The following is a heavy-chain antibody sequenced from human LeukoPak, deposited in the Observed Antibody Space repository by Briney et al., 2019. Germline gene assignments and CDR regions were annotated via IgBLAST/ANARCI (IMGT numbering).Heavy chain of an antibody. Sequence: KPSETLSLTCAVYGGSFSGYYWSWIRQPPGKGLEWIGEINHSGSTNYNPSLKSRVTMSVDTSKNHFSLSLRSVTAADTAVYYCSRHWYCGGDCYDEFWGQGTLVTVSS. J-gene: IGHJ4*02. CDR1: GGSFSGYY. D-gene: IGHD2-21*02. CDR2: INHSGST. CDR3: SRHWYCGGDCYDEF. V-gene: IGHV4-34*01.